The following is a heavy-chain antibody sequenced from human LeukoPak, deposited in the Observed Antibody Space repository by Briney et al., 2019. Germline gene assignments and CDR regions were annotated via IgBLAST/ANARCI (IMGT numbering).Heavy chain of an antibody. CDR2: INAGNGNT. J-gene: IGHJ4*02. CDR1: GYTFTSYA. CDR3: ARDRVGAFVFDH. D-gene: IGHD1-26*01. V-gene: IGHV1-3*01. Sequence: ASVKVSCKASGYTFTSYAMHWVRQAPGQRLEWMGWINAGNGNTKYSQKFQGRVTITRDTSASTAYMELSSLRSEDTAVYYCARDRVGAFVFDHWGQGTLVTVSS.